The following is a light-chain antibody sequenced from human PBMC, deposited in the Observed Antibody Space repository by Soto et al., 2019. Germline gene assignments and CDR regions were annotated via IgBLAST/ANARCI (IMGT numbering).Light chain of an antibody. J-gene: IGLJ1*01. CDR3: ASLTTTSFV. CDR2: EVS. Sequence: QSALTQPASVSGSPGQSITISCTGTSSDVGAYNLVSWYQHHPGKAPKLLISEVSNRPSGVSDRFSGSKSGNTASLAISGLQAEDDADYYCASLTTTSFVFGTGTKVTVL. V-gene: IGLV2-14*01. CDR1: SSDVGAYNL.